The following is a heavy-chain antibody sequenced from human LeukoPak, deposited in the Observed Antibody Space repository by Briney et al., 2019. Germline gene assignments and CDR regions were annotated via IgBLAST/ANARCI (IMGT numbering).Heavy chain of an antibody. CDR2: ISSSSSYI. CDR3: ARDRTIPPAQIDY. J-gene: IGHJ4*02. CDR1: GFTFSSYS. Sequence: GGSLRLSCAASGFTFSSYSMNWVRQAPGKGLEWVSSISSSSSYIYYADSVKGRFTISRDNAKNSLYLQMNSLRAEDTAVYYCARDRTIPPAQIDYWGRGTLVTVSS. V-gene: IGHV3-21*01.